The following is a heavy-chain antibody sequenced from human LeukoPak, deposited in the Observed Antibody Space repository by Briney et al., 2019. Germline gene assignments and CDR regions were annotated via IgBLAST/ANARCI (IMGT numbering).Heavy chain of an antibody. CDR1: GYTFTSYD. Sequence: GASGKVSCKASGYTFTSYDINWERQATGQGLEWMGWMNPNSGNTGYAQKFEGRVTITRNTSISTAYMELSSLRSEDTAVYYCARGKGGYDPSDYWGQGTLVTVSS. CDR2: MNPNSGNT. CDR3: ARGKGGYDPSDY. J-gene: IGHJ4*02. V-gene: IGHV1-8*03. D-gene: IGHD5-12*01.